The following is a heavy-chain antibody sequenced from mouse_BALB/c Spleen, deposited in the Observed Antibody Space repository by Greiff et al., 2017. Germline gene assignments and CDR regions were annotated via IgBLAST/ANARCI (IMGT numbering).Heavy chain of an antibody. Sequence: EVKLVESGGGLVQPGGSRKLSCAASGFTFSSFGMHWVRQAPEKGLEWVAYISSGSSTIYYADTVKGRFTLSRDNPKNTLFLQMTSLRSEDTAMYYCARDGYYNYYAMDYWGQGTSVTVSS. CDR1: GFTFSSFG. CDR2: ISSGSSTI. CDR3: ARDGYYNYYAMDY. J-gene: IGHJ4*01. D-gene: IGHD2-3*01. V-gene: IGHV5-17*02.